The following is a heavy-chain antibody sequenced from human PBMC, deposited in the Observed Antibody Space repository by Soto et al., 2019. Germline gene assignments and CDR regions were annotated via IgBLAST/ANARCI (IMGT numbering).Heavy chain of an antibody. CDR3: AIPISDNTDY. D-gene: IGHD1-1*01. CDR2: ISYDGSNK. V-gene: IGHV3-30-3*01. Sequence: QVQLVESGGGVVQPGRSLRLSCAASGFTFSSYAMHWVRQAPGKGLEWVAVISYDGSNKYYADSVKGGFTISRDNSKNTLYLQMNSLRAKDTAVYYCAIPISDNTDYWGQGTLVTVSS. CDR1: GFTFSSYA. J-gene: IGHJ4*02.